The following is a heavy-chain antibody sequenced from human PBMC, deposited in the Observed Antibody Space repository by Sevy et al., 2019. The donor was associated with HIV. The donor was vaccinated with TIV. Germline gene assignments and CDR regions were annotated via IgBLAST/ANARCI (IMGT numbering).Heavy chain of an antibody. CDR3: AKDISGIWWWRRSGQYYYYGMDV. J-gene: IGHJ6*02. D-gene: IGHD2-21*01. V-gene: IGHV3-43*01. CDR1: GFTFDDYT. CDR2: ISWDGGST. Sequence: GGSLRLSCAASGFTFDDYTMHWVRQAPGKGLEWVSLISWDGGSTYYADSVKGRFTISRDNSKNSLYLQMNSLRTEDNALYYCAKDISGIWWWRRSGQYYYYGMDVWGQGTTVTVSS.